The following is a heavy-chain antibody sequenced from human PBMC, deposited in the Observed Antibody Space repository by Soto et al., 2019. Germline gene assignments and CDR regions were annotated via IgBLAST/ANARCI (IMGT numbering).Heavy chain of an antibody. Sequence: PGGSRRLPWAPSGFAFGNNWMSWVRRAPGKGLAWLPTIKRNPGGKKYGDSLKAGSTMSRDNAKSSLYLQMDSMRAEDTAVYYCARDSGYGSGSSVNHYLDYWGHGTLLTVPS. V-gene: IGHV3-7*01. D-gene: IGHD3-10*01. CDR2: IKRNPGGK. J-gene: IGHJ4*01. CDR3: ARDSGYGSGSSVNHYLDY. CDR1: GFAFGNNW.